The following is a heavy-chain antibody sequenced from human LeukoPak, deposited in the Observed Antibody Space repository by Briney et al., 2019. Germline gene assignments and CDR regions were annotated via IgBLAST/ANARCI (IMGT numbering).Heavy chain of an antibody. V-gene: IGHV1-18*01. D-gene: IGHD2-21*02. Sequence: ASVKVPCKASGYTFTSYGISWVRQAPGQGLEWMGWISAYNGNTNYAQKLQGRVTMTTDTSTSTAYMELRSLRSDDTAVYYCARAYCGGDCYSNYYYMDVWGKGTTVTVSS. CDR3: ARAYCGGDCYSNYYYMDV. CDR2: ISAYNGNT. CDR1: GYTFTSYG. J-gene: IGHJ6*03.